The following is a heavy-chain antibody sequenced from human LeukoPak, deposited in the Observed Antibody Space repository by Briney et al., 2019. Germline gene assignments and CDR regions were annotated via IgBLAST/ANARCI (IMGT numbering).Heavy chain of an antibody. CDR2: IYYSGST. Sequence: SETLSLNGTVSGDYISSYYWSWIRQPPGKGQEWIEYIYYSGSTNYNPSLKSRVTISVDTSKNQFSLKLSSVTAADTAVYYCARPMTRGAFDIWGQGTMVTVS. CDR1: GDYISSYY. D-gene: IGHD3-22*01. CDR3: ARPMTRGAFDI. V-gene: IGHV4-59*08. J-gene: IGHJ3*02.